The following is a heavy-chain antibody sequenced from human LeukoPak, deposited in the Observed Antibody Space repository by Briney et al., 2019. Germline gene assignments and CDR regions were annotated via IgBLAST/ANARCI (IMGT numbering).Heavy chain of an antibody. CDR2: IYTSGST. V-gene: IGHV4-61*02. CDR3: AGLGTTTGYYYMDV. D-gene: IGHD7-27*01. J-gene: IGHJ6*03. Sequence: PSETLSLTCTVSGGSISSGSYYWSWIRQPAGKGVEWIGRIYTSGSTNYNPSLKSRVTISVDTSKNQFSLKLSSVTAADAAVYYCAGLGTTTGYYYMDVWGKGTTVTVSS. CDR1: GGSISSGSYY.